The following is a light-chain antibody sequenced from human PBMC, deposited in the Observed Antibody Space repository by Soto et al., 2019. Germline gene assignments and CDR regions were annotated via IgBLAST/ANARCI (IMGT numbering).Light chain of an antibody. V-gene: IGLV2-23*01. J-gene: IGLJ2*01. CDR1: SSDVGSYNL. Sequence: QLVLTQPASVSGSPGQSITISCTGTSSDVGSYNLVSWYQQHPGKAPKLMIYEGSKRPSGVSNRFSGSKSGNTASLTISGLQAEDEDDYYCCSYAGSSTSVVFGGGTKLTVL. CDR3: CSYAGSSTSVV. CDR2: EGS.